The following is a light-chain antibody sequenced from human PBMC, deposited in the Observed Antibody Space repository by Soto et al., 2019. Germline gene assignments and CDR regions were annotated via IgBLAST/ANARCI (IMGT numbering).Light chain of an antibody. CDR3: AAWDDSLNGYV. J-gene: IGLJ1*01. V-gene: IGLV1-44*01. CDR1: SSNIGSNT. Sequence: QCVLTQPPSASGTPGQRVTISCSGSSSNIGSNTVNWYQQLPGTAPKLLIYSHNQRPSGVPDRFSGSKSGTSASLAISGLQSEDEADYYCAAWDDSLNGYVFGTGTKLTVL. CDR2: SHN.